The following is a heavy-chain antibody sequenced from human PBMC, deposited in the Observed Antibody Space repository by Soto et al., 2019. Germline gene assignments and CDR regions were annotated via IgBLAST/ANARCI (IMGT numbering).Heavy chain of an antibody. CDR1: GFTFSSYG. CDR3: ANDYGGNSDYYGMDV. D-gene: IGHD4-17*01. J-gene: IGHJ6*02. V-gene: IGHV3-30*18. CDR2: ISYDGSNK. Sequence: PGGSLRVSCAASGFTFSSYGMHWVRQAPGKGLEWVAVISYDGSNKYYADSVKGRFTISRDNSKNTLYLQMNSLRAEDTAVYYCANDYGGNSDYYGMDVWGQGTTVTVSS.